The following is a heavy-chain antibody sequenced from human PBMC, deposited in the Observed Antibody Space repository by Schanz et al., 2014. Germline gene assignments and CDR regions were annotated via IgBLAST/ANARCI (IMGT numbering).Heavy chain of an antibody. CDR2: VWSDGNTK. CDR3: ARDGDFDY. Sequence: QVQLVESGGGVVQPGRSLRLSCAASGFTFSSYDMHWVRQAPGKGPEWVALVWSDGNTKYYVDSVKGRFTISRDNSMNTLHLQMDGLRAEDTAVYYCARDGDFDYWGQGTLVTVSS. V-gene: IGHV3-33*01. CDR1: GFTFSSYD. J-gene: IGHJ4*02.